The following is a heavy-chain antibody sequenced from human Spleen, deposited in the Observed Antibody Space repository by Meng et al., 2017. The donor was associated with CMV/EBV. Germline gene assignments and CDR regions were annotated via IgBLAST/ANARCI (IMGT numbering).Heavy chain of an antibody. V-gene: IGHV3-23*01. CDR1: GFTFSGYA. CDR2: ISGSGVST. J-gene: IGHJ6*02. CDR3: AKDPSGGMDV. Sequence: GGSLRLSCAASGFTFSGYAMTWVRQAPGKGPEWVSTISGSGVSTYYADSVKGRFTISRDNSKNTLYLQMNSLRAEDTAVYYCAKDPSGGMDVWGQGTTVTVSS.